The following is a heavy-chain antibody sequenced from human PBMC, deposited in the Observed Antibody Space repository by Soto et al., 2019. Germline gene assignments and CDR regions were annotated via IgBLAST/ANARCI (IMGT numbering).Heavy chain of an antibody. V-gene: IGHV4-39*01. CDR1: GGSMSSSSYY. CDR2: MYFSGFYSGST. Sequence: PSETLSLTCTVSGGSMSSSSYYWGWIRQPPGKGLEWIANMYFSGFYSGSTSYNPSLKSRVTISVDTSKNQFSLQVSSVTAADTAVYYCARGFDILTLGFCLDHWGQGTLVTVSS. CDR3: ARGFDILTLGFCLDH. J-gene: IGHJ4*02. D-gene: IGHD3-9*01.